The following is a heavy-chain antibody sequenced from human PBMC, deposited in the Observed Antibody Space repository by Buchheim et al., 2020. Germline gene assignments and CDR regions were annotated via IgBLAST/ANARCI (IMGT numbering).Heavy chain of an antibody. D-gene: IGHD6-19*01. Sequence: QVQLVESGGGVVQPGRSLRLSCAASGFTFSSYAMHWVRQAPGKGLEWVAVISYDGSNKYYADSVKGRFTISRDNSKNTLDLQMNSLRAEDTAVYYCASGVAVAGDYFDYWGQGTL. CDR2: ISYDGSNK. J-gene: IGHJ4*02. CDR1: GFTFSSYA. CDR3: ASGVAVAGDYFDY. V-gene: IGHV3-30-3*01.